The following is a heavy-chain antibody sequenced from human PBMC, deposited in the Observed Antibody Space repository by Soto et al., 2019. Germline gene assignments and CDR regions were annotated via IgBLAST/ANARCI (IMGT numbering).Heavy chain of an antibody. D-gene: IGHD3-10*01. CDR2: IYWDDDK. J-gene: IGHJ3*02. Sequence: QITLKESGPTLVKPTQTLTLTCTFSGFSRSTCGVGVGWISQPPGKALEWLELIYWDDDKRYSPSLKSRLTITKDTSKNQVVLTMTNMDPVDTAKYYCALSSYYYGSGTVDAFDIWGQGTMVTVSS. V-gene: IGHV2-5*02. CDR3: ALSSYYYGSGTVDAFDI. CDR1: GFSRSTCGVG.